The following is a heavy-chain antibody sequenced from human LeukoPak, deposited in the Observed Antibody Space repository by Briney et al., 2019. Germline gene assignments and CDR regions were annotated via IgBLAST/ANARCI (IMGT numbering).Heavy chain of an antibody. CDR1: GFTFSSYS. V-gene: IGHV3-21*01. CDR3: ANRFDAFDI. Sequence: PGGSLRLSCAASGFTFSSYSMNWVRQAPGKGLEWVSSISSSSSYIYYAASVKGRFTISRDNAKNSLYLQMNSLRAEDTAVYYCANRFDAFDIWGQGTMVTVSS. D-gene: IGHD1-14*01. J-gene: IGHJ3*02. CDR2: ISSSSSYI.